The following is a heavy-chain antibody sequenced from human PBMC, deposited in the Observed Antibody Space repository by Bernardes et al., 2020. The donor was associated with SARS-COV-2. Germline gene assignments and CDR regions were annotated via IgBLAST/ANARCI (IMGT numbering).Heavy chain of an antibody. V-gene: IGHV3-30*18. CDR2: ISYEGSRK. D-gene: IGHD3-10*01. Sequence: GGSLRVSCAASGFDFNNYGMHWVRQAPGKGLEWVAFISYEGSRKYYLDSLKGRFTISRDYTKDTLYLQMNSLREDDTAVYYCVKRRAIFELWAGNLDHWGQGTLVTVSS. CDR1: GFDFNNYG. J-gene: IGHJ1*01. CDR3: VKRRAIFELWAGNLDH.